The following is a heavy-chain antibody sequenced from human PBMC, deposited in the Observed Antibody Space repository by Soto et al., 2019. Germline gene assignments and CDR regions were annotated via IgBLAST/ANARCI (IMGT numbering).Heavy chain of an antibody. Sequence: EVQLVESGGGLEQPGRSLRLSCTVSGFMFEDFAMHWVRQAPGQGLEWVSGINWNGVNKGYAESVLGRFTISRDNAKKSLYLDMNYLRPEDTALYFCEKDVDRLGELWGYFQSWGQGTMVTVSS. D-gene: IGHD3-16*01. CDR3: EKDVDRLGELWGYFQS. CDR1: GFMFEDFA. CDR2: INWNGVNK. J-gene: IGHJ1*01. V-gene: IGHV3-9*01.